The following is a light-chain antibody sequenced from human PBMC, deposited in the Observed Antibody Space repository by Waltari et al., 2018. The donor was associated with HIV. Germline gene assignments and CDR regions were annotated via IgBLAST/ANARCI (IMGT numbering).Light chain of an antibody. V-gene: IGKV1-8*01. CDR2: AAS. CDR3: QQYNSYSRT. J-gene: IGKJ1*01. CDR1: QGISSY. Sequence: AIRMTQSPSSFSASTGDRVTITCRASQGISSYLAWYQQKPGKAPKLLIYAASTLQSGVPSRFSGSGSGTDFTLTISCLQSDDFATYYCQQYNSYSRTFGQGTKVEIK.